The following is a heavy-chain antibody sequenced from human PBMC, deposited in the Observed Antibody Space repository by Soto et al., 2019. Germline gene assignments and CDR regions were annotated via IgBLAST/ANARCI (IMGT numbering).Heavy chain of an antibody. CDR1: GFTFSDYY. D-gene: IGHD3-3*01. V-gene: IGHV3-11*05. CDR2: ISTSGTYT. J-gene: IGHJ6*02. CDR3: ARYDVSYYGMAV. Sequence: QAQLVESGGGLVQPGGSLRLSCAASGFTFSDYYMSWIRQAPGKGLEWVLYISTSGTYTNYADSVKGRITISRENAKNSLSLQMNRLRGEDAAVYYCARYDVSYYGMAVWGQRTTVIVSS.